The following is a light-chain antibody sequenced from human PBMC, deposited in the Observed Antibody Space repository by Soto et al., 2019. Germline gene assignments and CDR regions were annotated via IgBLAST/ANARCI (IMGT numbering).Light chain of an antibody. V-gene: IGLV2-14*03. Sequence: QSALTQPASVSGSPGQSITISCTGTSSDVGICDCVSWYQQHPGKAPKVLIHDVRNRPSGVSIRFSGSKSGNTASLSISGLQAEDEADYYCSSYTSSNTVIFGGGTKLTVL. CDR1: SSDVGICDC. CDR3: SSYTSSNTVI. CDR2: DVR. J-gene: IGLJ2*01.